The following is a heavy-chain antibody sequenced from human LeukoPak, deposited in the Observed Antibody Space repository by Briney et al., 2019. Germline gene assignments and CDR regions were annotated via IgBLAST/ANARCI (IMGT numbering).Heavy chain of an antibody. V-gene: IGHV3-23*01. D-gene: IGHD5-18*01. CDR1: GFTFSSYG. CDR2: ISGSGGST. CDR3: AKEGGYAAMVGYFDY. Sequence: GGSLRLSCAASGFTFSSYGMHWVRQAPGKGLEWVSAISGSGGSTYYTDSVKGRFTISRDNSKNTLYLQMNSLRAEDTAVYYCAKEGGYAAMVGYFDYWGQGTLVTVSS. J-gene: IGHJ4*02.